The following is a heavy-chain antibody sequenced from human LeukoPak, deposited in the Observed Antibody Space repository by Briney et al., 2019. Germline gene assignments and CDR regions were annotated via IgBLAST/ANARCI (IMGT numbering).Heavy chain of an antibody. CDR3: ARLGVDDYVPIARNSGGLDYYFYTDV. CDR1: GFTFSTYS. Sequence: GGSLRLSCAASGFTFSTYSMNWVRQAPGKGLEWISYMSSSGNTIYHADSVKGRFTISRDNAKNSLFLHMGSLRAEATAVYYCARLGVDDYVPIARNSGGLDYYFYTDVWGKGTTVTVSS. J-gene: IGHJ6*03. V-gene: IGHV3-48*01. CDR2: MSSSGNTI. D-gene: IGHD3-16*01.